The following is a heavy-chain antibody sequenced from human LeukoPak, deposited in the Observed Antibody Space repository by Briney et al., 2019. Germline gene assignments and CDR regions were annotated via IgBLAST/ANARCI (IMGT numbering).Heavy chain of an antibody. J-gene: IGHJ4*02. CDR1: GGSISSSSYY. V-gene: IGHV4-39*01. Sequence: SETLSLTCTVSGGSISSSSYYWGWIRQPPGKGLEWIGSIYYSGSTYYNPSLKSRVTISVDTSKNQFSLKLSSVTAADTAVYYCARHEGIQLWLQDYWGQGTLVTVSS. D-gene: IGHD5-18*01. CDR3: ARHEGIQLWLQDY. CDR2: IYYSGST.